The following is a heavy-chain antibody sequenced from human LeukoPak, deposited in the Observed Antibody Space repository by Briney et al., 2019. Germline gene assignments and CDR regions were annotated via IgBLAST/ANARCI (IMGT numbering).Heavy chain of an antibody. CDR3: AELGITMIGGV. CDR1: GLGFSNFD. J-gene: IGHJ6*04. V-gene: IGHV3-48*03. CDR2: ISSSGSTI. Sequence: GGSLRLSCAASGLGFSNFDMNWVRQVPGKGLEWVSYISSSGSTIYYADSVKGRFTISRDNAKNSLYLQMNSLRAEDTAVYYCAELGITMIGGVWGKGTTVTISS. D-gene: IGHD3-10*02.